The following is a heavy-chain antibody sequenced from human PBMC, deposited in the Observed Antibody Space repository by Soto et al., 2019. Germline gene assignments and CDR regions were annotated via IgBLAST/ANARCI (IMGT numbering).Heavy chain of an antibody. CDR2: INSDGTTT. CDR1: GFTLSSYW. J-gene: IGHJ4*02. Sequence: EVQLVESGGGLVQPGGSLRLSCAASGFTLSSYWMHWVRQAPGKGLVWVSRINSDGTTTNYADSVKGRFTISRDNAKNTLYLQMNSRRVEDTAVYYCARGGRGSDIDYWGQGTLVTVSS. CDR3: ARGGRGSDIDY. D-gene: IGHD3-16*01. V-gene: IGHV3-74*01.